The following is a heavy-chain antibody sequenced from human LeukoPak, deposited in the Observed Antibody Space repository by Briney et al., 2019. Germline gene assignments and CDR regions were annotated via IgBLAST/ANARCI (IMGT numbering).Heavy chain of an antibody. V-gene: IGHV3-7*01. CDR3: ASPGSGYSSSWYGADAFDI. J-gene: IGHJ3*02. CDR1: GFTFSSYW. Sequence: GGSLRLSCAASGFTFSSYWMNWVRQAPGKGLEWVAHIKEDGSQKYYVDSLKGRFTISRDNAKNSLYLQIDSLRAEDTAVYYCASPGSGYSSSWYGADAFDIWGQGTMVTVSS. D-gene: IGHD6-13*01. CDR2: IKEDGSQK.